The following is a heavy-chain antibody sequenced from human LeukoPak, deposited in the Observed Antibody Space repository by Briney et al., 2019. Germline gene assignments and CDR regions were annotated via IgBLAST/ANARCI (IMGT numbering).Heavy chain of an antibody. Sequence: GASVKVSCKASGYTFTGYYMHWVRQAPGQGLEWMGWINPNSGGTNYAQKFQGWVTMTRDTSISTAYMELSRLRSDDTAVYYCARDSCSLSSCPFFGYWGQGILVTVSS. J-gene: IGHJ4*02. CDR2: INPNSGGT. D-gene: IGHD2-2*01. CDR1: GYTFTGYY. CDR3: ARDSCSLSSCPFFGY. V-gene: IGHV1-2*04.